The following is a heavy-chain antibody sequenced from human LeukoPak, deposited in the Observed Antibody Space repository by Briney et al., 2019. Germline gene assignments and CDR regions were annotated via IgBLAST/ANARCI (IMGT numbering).Heavy chain of an antibody. V-gene: IGHV4-39*01. Sequence: SETLSLTCTVSGGSISSSSYYWGWIRQPPGKGLEWIGSIYYSGSTYYNPSLKSRVTISVDTSKNQFSLKLSSVTAADTAVYYCANQGQYYDILTGYYPFDYWGQGTLVTVSS. J-gene: IGHJ4*02. CDR1: GGSISSSSYY. CDR3: ANQGQYYDILTGYYPFDY. CDR2: IYYSGST. D-gene: IGHD3-9*01.